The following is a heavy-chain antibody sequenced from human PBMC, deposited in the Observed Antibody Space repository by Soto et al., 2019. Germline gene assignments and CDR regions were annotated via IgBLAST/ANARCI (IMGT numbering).Heavy chain of an antibody. D-gene: IGHD3-16*01. CDR3: ARSPLGYDYVRQTWREVGDSFDI. CDR1: GASLGGFH. CDR2: LIHGGST. Sequence: QVRLERWGAGLLKPSETLSLTCAIYGASLGGFHWTWLRQAPGTGLEWIGELIHGGSTNYNPSLKSRVSFSLDTSKNQFSLHLMSVTAADTAVYYCARSPLGYDYVRQTWREVGDSFDIWGRGTMVTVS. V-gene: IGHV4-34*12. J-gene: IGHJ3*02.